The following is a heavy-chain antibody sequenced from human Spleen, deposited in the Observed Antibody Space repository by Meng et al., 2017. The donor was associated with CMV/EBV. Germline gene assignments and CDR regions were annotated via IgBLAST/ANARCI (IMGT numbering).Heavy chain of an antibody. V-gene: IGHV4-34*01. CDR1: GGSFSGYY. D-gene: IGHD2-15*01. Sequence: SLTCAVYGGSFSGYYWGWIRQPPGKGLEWIGSIYYSGTTHYNESLRGRVTISMDTSKNQFSLKLSSVTAADTAVYFCAGLGGGTWFDPWGQGTLVTVSS. J-gene: IGHJ5*02. CDR3: AGLGGGTWFDP. CDR2: IYYSGTT.